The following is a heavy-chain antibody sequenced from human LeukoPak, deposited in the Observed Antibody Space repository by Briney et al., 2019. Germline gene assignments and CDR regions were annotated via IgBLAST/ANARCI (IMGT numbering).Heavy chain of an antibody. Sequence: GGSLRLSCAASGFTFSDYYMSWIRQAPRKGLEWVSYISNSGGTMYYADSVKGRFTISRDNAKNSLYLQMNSLRVEDTAVYYCARDSGSAYYSSAGYWGQGTLVTVSS. CDR3: ARDSGSAYYSSAGY. J-gene: IGHJ4*02. CDR1: GFTFSDYY. D-gene: IGHD3-22*01. V-gene: IGHV3-11*01. CDR2: ISNSGGTM.